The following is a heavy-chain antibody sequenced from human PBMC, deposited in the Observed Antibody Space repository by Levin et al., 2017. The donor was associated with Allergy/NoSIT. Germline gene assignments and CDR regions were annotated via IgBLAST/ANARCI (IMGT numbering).Heavy chain of an antibody. CDR3: ARHFAFRVPSGYYYYYYMDG. CDR1: GGSISGYY. CDR2: IYYSGST. D-gene: IGHD2-2*01. J-gene: IGHJ6*03. V-gene: IGHV4-59*08. Sequence: PSETLSLTCTVSGGSISGYYWSWIRQAPGKGLEYIGYIYYSGSTNYNPSLKSRVTMSVETNKNQFSLNLISVTAADTAVYYWARHFAFRVPSGYYYYYYMDGWGKGTTVTVSS.